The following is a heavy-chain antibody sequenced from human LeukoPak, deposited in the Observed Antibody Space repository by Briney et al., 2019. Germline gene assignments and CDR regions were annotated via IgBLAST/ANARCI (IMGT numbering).Heavy chain of an antibody. J-gene: IGHJ6*03. D-gene: IGHD3-22*01. CDR2: ISAYNGNT. V-gene: IGHV1-18*04. Sequence: GASVKVSCKASGYTFTSYHMHWVRQAPGQGLEWMGWISAYNGNTNYAQKLQGRVTMTTDTSTSTAYMELRSLRSDDTAVNYCARVRGLMIVVDISYYYMDVWGKGTTVTVSS. CDR1: GYTFTSYH. CDR3: ARVRGLMIVVDISYYYMDV.